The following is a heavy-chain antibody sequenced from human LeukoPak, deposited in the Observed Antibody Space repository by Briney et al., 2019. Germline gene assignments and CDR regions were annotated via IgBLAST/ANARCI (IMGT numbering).Heavy chain of an antibody. V-gene: IGHV1-2*02. CDR2: INPNSGGT. Sequence: GASVTVSFTASGYTFTGYYMHWVRQAPGQGLEWMGWINPNSGGTNYAQKFQGRVTMTRDTSISTAYMELSRLRSDDTAVYYCARDRGIDYWGQGTLVTVSS. CDR3: ARDRGIDY. J-gene: IGHJ4*02. CDR1: GYTFTGYY.